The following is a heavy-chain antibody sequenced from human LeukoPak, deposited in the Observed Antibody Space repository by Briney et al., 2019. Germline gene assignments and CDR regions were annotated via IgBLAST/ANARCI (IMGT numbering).Heavy chain of an antibody. CDR1: GGSISSGNYY. V-gene: IGHV4-30-4*01. J-gene: IGHJ3*02. Sequence: SQTLSLTCTVSGGSISSGNYYWSWIRQPPGKGLEWIGYIYYSGSSYYNPSLKSQVTISVDTSKNQFSLKLSSVTAADTAVYYCARDRAAGYSYGFSPNLDAFDIWGQGTMVTVSS. CDR2: IYYSGSS. D-gene: IGHD5-18*01. CDR3: ARDRAAGYSYGFSPNLDAFDI.